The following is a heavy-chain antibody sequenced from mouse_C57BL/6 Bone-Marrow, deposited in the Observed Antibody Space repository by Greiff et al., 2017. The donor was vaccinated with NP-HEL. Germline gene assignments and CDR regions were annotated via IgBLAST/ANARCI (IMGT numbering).Heavy chain of an antibody. V-gene: IGHV5-15*01. CDR2: ISNLAYSI. Sequence: EVQLVESGGGLVQPGGSLKLSCAASGFTFSDYGMAWVRQAPRKGPEWVAFISNLAYSIYYADTVTGRFTISRENAKNTLYLEMSSLRSEDTAMYYCARHPSFAYWGQGTLVTVSA. CDR1: GFTFSDYG. J-gene: IGHJ3*01. CDR3: ARHPSFAY.